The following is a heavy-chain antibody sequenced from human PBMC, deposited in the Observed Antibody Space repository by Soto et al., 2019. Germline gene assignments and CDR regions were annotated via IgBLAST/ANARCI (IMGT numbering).Heavy chain of an antibody. CDR3: VPSTGVSPAMVHFDY. V-gene: IGHV2-5*02. J-gene: IGHJ4*02. CDR1: GLSLTTSAVG. CDR2: IYWDDET. D-gene: IGHD5-18*01. Sequence: QITLKESGPTLVKPTQTLTLTCTFSGLSLTTSAVGVGWIRQPPGKALEWLTLIYWDDETLYRPSLKSRLTTTXAXPXXQVVLTMTNMDPVDTATYYCVPSTGVSPAMVHFDYWGQGTLVTVSS.